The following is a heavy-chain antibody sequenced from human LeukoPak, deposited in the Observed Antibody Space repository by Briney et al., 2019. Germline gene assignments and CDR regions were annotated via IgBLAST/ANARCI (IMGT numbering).Heavy chain of an antibody. V-gene: IGHV3-23*01. CDR1: GFTFSSYA. J-gene: IGHJ4*02. CDR2: ISGSGGST. Sequence: PGGSLRLSCAASGFTFSSYAMSWVRQAPGKGLEWVSAISGSGGSTYYADSVKGRFTISRDNSKNTLYLQMNSLRAEDTAVYYCAKGWDQLPEQGYFDYWGQGTLVTVSS. D-gene: IGHD2-2*01. CDR3: AKGWDQLPEQGYFDY.